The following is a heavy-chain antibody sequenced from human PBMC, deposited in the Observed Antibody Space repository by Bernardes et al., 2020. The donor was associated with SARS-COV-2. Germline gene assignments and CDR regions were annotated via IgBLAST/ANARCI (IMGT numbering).Heavy chain of an antibody. D-gene: IGHD3-22*01. J-gene: IGHJ4*02. CDR2: ISSSSSYT. CDR1: GFTFSDYY. V-gene: IGHV3-11*06. Sequence: GGSLRLSCAASGFTFSDYYMSWIRQAPGKGLEWVSYISSSSSYTNYADSVKGRFTISRDNAKNSLYLQMNSLRAEDTAVYYCATGDTYYYDSSGYVYWGQGTLVTVSS. CDR3: ATGDTYYYDSSGYVY.